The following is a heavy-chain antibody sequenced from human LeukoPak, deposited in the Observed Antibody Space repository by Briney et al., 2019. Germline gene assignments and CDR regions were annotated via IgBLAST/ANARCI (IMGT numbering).Heavy chain of an antibody. CDR2: INPNNGDT. Sequence: ASVKVSCKASGYTFTDYYMHWVRQAPGQGLEWMGWINPNNGDTSYAQKFQGRVTTTRDTSINTAYMELSRLRSDDTAVYYCVRPPQLIAAAGTYNWFDSWGQGTLVTVSS. CDR1: GYTFTDYY. CDR3: VRPPQLIAAAGTYNWFDS. J-gene: IGHJ5*01. D-gene: IGHD6-13*01. V-gene: IGHV1-2*02.